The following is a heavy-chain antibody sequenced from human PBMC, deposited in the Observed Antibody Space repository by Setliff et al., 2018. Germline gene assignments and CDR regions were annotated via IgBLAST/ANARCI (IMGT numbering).Heavy chain of an antibody. Sequence: PGGSLRLSCVVSGFSFSNYGMTWVRQAPGKGLEWISYISTSSGTRYYADSVKGRFTISRDNANQSLYLQMNSLRAEDTAVYYCARDSGRMNYWGQGTLVTVSS. CDR3: ARDSGRMNY. V-gene: IGHV3-48*01. CDR1: GFSFSNYG. J-gene: IGHJ4*02. CDR2: ISTSSGTR.